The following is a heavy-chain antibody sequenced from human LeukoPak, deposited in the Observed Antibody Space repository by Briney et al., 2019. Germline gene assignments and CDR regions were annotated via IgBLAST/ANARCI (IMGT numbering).Heavy chain of an antibody. CDR1: RFTVSSNY. D-gene: IGHD5-18*01. Sequence: GGSLRLSCAASRFTVSSNYMSSVRQAPGKGLGWVSVIYSDGRIHSADSVKGRCTISRDDSKNTLSLQMHSLRAEDTAVYYCARESGYSYGLAGFFDYWGQGTLVTVSS. V-gene: IGHV3-53*01. J-gene: IGHJ4*02. CDR3: ARESGYSYGLAGFFDY. CDR2: IYSDGRI.